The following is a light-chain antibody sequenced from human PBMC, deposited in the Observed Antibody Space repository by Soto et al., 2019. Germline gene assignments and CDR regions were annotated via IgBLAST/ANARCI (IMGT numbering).Light chain of an antibody. V-gene: IGLV1-51*01. Sequence: QSVLTQPPSVSAAPGQKVTISCSGSSSNIGNNYVSWYQQLPGTAPKLLIYGNNKRPSGIPDRFSGSKSGTSATLTVSGLQAEDEAEYFCCSSAPESTYVFGTGTKVTVL. CDR1: SSNIGNNY. J-gene: IGLJ1*01. CDR2: GNN. CDR3: CSSAPESTYV.